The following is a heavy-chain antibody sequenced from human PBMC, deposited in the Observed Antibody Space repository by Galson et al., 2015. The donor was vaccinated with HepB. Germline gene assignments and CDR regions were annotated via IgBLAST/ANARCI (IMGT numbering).Heavy chain of an antibody. J-gene: IGHJ5*02. CDR1: QLVLGDYW. CDR3: ARDARHRPILFDP. V-gene: IGHV3-7*03. Sequence: SLRLSCADSQLVLGDYWMSWVRQAPGKGLEWVACINQDGGETNYVDSVKGRFTISRDNARSSLFLQMNTLRVEDTAVYYCARDARHRPILFDPWGQGALVTVSS. CDR2: INQDGGET. D-gene: IGHD3-3*01.